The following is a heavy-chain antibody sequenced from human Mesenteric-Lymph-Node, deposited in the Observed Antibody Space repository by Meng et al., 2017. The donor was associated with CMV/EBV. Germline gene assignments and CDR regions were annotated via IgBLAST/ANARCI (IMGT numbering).Heavy chain of an antibody. Sequence: FAFSGYGMHWVRQAPGKGLEWVAVIWYDGSNKYYADSVKGRFTISRDNSKNTLYLQMNSLRAEDTAVYYCARDMDTAMVSGAAGLDYWGQGTLVTVSS. J-gene: IGHJ4*02. CDR1: FAFSGYG. CDR2: IWYDGSNK. V-gene: IGHV3-33*01. CDR3: ARDMDTAMVSGAAGLDY. D-gene: IGHD5-18*01.